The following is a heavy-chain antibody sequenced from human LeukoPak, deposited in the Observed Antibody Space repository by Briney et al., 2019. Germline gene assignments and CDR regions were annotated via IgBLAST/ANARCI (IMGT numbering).Heavy chain of an antibody. J-gene: IGHJ4*02. CDR3: VREMYYYGSGSYD. CDR1: GFTFSSYW. CDR2: INSDGSRT. V-gene: IGHV3-74*01. Sequence: TGGSLRLSCAASGFTFSSYWMHWVRQAPGKGLVWVSRINSDGSRTYYADSVKGRFTISIDNAKNTLYLQMNSLRAEDTAVYYCVREMYYYGSGSYDWGQGTLVTVSS. D-gene: IGHD3-10*01.